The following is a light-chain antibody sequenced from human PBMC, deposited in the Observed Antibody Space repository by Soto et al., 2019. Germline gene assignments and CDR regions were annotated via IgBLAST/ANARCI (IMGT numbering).Light chain of an antibody. J-gene: IGLJ3*02. CDR3: SSYTSSTWV. CDR1: SSDVGGYNY. Sequence: QSVLTQPASVSGSPGQSITISCTGTSSDVGGYNYVSWYQQHPGKAPKLMIYDASNRSSGVSNRFSGSKSGNTASLTISGLQAEDEADYYCSSYTSSTWVFGGGTKLTVL. V-gene: IGLV2-14*01. CDR2: DAS.